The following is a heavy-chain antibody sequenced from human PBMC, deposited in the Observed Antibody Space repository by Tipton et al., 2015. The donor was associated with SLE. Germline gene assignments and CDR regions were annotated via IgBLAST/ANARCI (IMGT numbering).Heavy chain of an antibody. D-gene: IGHD3-22*01. Sequence: LRLSCTVSGGSISSGSYYWSWIRQPAGKGLEWIGYIYTSGSTNYNPSLKSRVTISVDTSKNQFSLKLSSVTAADTAVYYCARARGNYALGYWGQGTLVTVSS. CDR2: IYTSGST. V-gene: IGHV4-61*09. CDR3: ARARGNYALGY. J-gene: IGHJ4*02. CDR1: GGSISSGSYY.